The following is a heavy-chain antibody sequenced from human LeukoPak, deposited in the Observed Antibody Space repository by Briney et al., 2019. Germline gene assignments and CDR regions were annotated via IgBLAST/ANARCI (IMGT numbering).Heavy chain of an antibody. CDR3: ASSPIVVVPAARYYYYYYMDV. CDR2: IYYSGST. Sequence: SETLSLTCTVSGGSISTYYWSWIRQPPGKGLEWIAYIYYSGSTDYNPSLKSRVTISVDTSKNQFSLKLSSVTAADTAVYYCASSPIVVVPAARYYYYYYMDVWGKGTTVTVSS. CDR1: GGSISTYY. J-gene: IGHJ6*03. V-gene: IGHV4-59*08. D-gene: IGHD2-2*01.